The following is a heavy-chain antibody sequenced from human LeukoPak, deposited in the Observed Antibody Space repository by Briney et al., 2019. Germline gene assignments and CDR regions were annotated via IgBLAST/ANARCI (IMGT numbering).Heavy chain of an antibody. V-gene: IGHV3-48*03. CDR3: ARDGYSSSFYFDY. CDR2: ISSSGSTI. J-gene: IGHJ4*02. Sequence: GGSLRLSCEASGFTFSNYEMNWVRQAPGKGLEWVSYISSSGSTIYYADSVKGRFTISRDNSKNTLYLQMNSLRAEDTAVYYCARDGYSSSFYFDYWGQGTLVTVSS. D-gene: IGHD6-6*01. CDR1: GFTFSNYE.